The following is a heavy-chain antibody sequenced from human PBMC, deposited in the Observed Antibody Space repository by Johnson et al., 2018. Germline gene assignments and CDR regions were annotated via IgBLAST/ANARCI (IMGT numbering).Heavy chain of an antibody. CDR1: GFTFSSYA. Sequence: QVQLVQSGGGVVQPGRSLRLSCAASGFTFSSYAMHWVRQAPGKGLEWVAVISYDGSNKYYADSVKGRFTISRDNSKNTLYLQMNSLRAEDTAVYYCAKYSGSCYSSYMDGWGKGTTVTVSS. CDR2: ISYDGSNK. J-gene: IGHJ6*03. CDR3: AKYSGSCYSSYMDG. D-gene: IGHD6-13*01. V-gene: IGHV3-30-3*02.